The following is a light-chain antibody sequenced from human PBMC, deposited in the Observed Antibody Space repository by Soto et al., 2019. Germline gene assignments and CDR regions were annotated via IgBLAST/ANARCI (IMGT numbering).Light chain of an antibody. Sequence: SYELTQPPSVSVSPGQTARITCSGDALTKQHAYWYQQKPGQAPVMVIYKDSERPSGIPERFSGSSSGTKVTLTISGVQAGDEADYYCQSADRSGTDPVFGGGTKLTVL. CDR3: QSADRSGTDPV. CDR1: ALTKQH. CDR2: KDS. J-gene: IGLJ3*02. V-gene: IGLV3-25*03.